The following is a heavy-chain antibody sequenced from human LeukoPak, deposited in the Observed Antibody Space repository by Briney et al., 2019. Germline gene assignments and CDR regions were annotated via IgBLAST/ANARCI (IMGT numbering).Heavy chain of an antibody. CDR1: GGSISSGSYY. V-gene: IGHV4-61*02. CDR3: ARATQEWRGLDWFDP. D-gene: IGHD3-3*01. CDR2: IYTSGST. Sequence: ASETLSLTCAVSGGSISSGSYYWSWIRQPAGKGLEWIGRIYTSGSTNYNPSLKSRVTISVDTSKNQFSLKLSSVTAADTAVYYCARATQEWRGLDWFDPWGQGTLVTVSS. J-gene: IGHJ5*02.